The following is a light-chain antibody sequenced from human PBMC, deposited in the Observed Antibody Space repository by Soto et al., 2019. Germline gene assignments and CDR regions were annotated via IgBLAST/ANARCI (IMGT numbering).Light chain of an antibody. CDR3: QQSQNTPRT. Sequence: DIQMTQSPSSLSASVGDRVTITCRASQSISSYLNWYQQKPGKAPKLLIYAASSLQSWVPSRFSGRGSGTDFTLTISQLQPEEFSNYYCQQSQNTPRTFGPGAKVDIK. CDR2: AAS. J-gene: IGKJ3*01. CDR1: QSISSY. V-gene: IGKV1-39*01.